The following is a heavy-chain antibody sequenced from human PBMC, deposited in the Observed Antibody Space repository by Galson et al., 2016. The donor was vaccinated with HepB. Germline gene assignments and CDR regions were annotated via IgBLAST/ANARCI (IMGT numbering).Heavy chain of an antibody. CDR1: GGSISSATYF. CDR2: IYYSGTT. D-gene: IGHD4-17*01. CDR3: ARRNGNYYYGMDV. V-gene: IGHV4-31*03. J-gene: IGHJ6*02. Sequence: TLSLTCTVSGGSISSATYFWSWIRQHPGKGLEWIGYIYYSGTTYYNPSLKSRLIISVDTSKNQFSLKLTSVTAADTAVYYCARRNGNYYYGMDVWGQGTTVTVSS.